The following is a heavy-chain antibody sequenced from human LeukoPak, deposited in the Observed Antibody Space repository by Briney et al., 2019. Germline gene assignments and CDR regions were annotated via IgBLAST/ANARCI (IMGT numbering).Heavy chain of an antibody. J-gene: IGHJ4*02. CDR3: ARDQGSSGWDDY. D-gene: IGHD6-19*01. V-gene: IGHV3-7*01. CDR2: IKQDGSEK. Sequence: GGSLRLSCAASGFTVSSNYMSWVRQAPGKGLEWVANIKQDGSEKYYVDSVKGRFTISRDNAKNSLYLQMNSLRAEDTAVYYCARDQGSSGWDDYWGQGTLVTVSS. CDR1: GFTVSSNY.